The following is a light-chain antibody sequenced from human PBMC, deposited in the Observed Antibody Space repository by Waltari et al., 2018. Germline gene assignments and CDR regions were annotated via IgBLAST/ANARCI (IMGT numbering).Light chain of an antibody. CDR3: QQRRNWPWT. Sequence: ETVFTQSPATLSLSPGDRATFSCRASQNIASYLAWDQQKPGQALRFLIFDELNRLTGIPARFSGSRSGTDFNLTISSLESEDFAIYYCQQRRNWPWTFGQGTRVEIK. CDR2: DEL. V-gene: IGKV3-11*01. CDR1: QNIASY. J-gene: IGKJ1*01.